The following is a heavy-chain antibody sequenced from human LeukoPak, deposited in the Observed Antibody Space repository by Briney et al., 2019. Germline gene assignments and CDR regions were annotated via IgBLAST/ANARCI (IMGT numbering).Heavy chain of an antibody. Sequence: GGSLRLSCAASGFTFSSYWMHWVRQAPGKGLVWVSRINSDGSSTSYADSVKGRFTISRDNAKNTLYLQMNSLRAEDTAVYYCATYSSSWYESYYYGMDVWGQGTTVTVSS. V-gene: IGHV3-74*01. CDR1: GFTFSSYW. CDR2: INSDGSST. D-gene: IGHD6-13*01. J-gene: IGHJ6*02. CDR3: ATYSSSWYESYYYGMDV.